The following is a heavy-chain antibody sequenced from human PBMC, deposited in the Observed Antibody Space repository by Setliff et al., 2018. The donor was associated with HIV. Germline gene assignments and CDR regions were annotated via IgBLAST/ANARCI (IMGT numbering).Heavy chain of an antibody. CDR2: INHSGST. D-gene: IGHD5-12*01. CDR1: GASFSDYS. CDR3: AKSPGFTGYGGSG. J-gene: IGHJ4*02. Sequence: SETLSLTCAVYGASFSDYSRSWIRQPPGKGLEWIGEINHSGSTNYNPSLKTRVTISVDTSKNQFSLKLTSVTAADTAVYYCAKSPGFTGYGGSGWGQGTLVTVSS. V-gene: IGHV4-34*01.